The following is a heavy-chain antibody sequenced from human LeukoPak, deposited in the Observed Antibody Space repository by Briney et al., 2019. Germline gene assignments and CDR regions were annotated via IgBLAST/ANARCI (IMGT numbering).Heavy chain of an antibody. J-gene: IGHJ4*02. Sequence: SETLSLTCAVYGGSFSGYYWSWIRQPPGKGLDWIGEINHSGSTNYNPSLKSRVTISVDTSKNQFSLKLSSVTAADTAVYYCARRFLLLYPRSIAAQGTFEYWGQGTLVAVSS. CDR2: INHSGST. D-gene: IGHD6-6*01. V-gene: IGHV4-34*01. CDR3: ARRFLLLYPRSIAAQGTFEY. CDR1: GGSFSGYY.